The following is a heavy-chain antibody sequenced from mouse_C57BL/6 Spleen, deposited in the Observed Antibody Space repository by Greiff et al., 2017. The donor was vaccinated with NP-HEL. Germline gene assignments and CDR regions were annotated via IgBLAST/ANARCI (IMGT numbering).Heavy chain of an antibody. J-gene: IGHJ1*03. CDR2: IDPSDSYT. CDR3: ARSRGYGKYFDV. V-gene: IGHV1-69*01. Sequence: QVQLQQPGAELVMPGASVKLSCKASGYTFTSYWMHWVKQRPGQGLEWIGEIDPSDSYTNYIQKFKGKSTLTVDKSSSTAYMQLSSLTSEDSAVYYCARSRGYGKYFDVWGTGTTVTVSS. D-gene: IGHD2-2*01. CDR1: GYTFTSYW.